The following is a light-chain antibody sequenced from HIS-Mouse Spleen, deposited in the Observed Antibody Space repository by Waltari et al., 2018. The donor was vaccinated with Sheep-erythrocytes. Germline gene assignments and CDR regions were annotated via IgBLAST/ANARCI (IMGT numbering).Light chain of an antibody. Sequence: QSALTQPASVSGSPGQSITIPCTGTSSDVGGYNYVSWYHKHPGKAPKLMIYDVSNRPSGVSNRFSGSKSGNTASLTISGLQAEDEADYYCSSYTSSSTWVFGGGTKLTVL. J-gene: IGLJ3*02. CDR1: SSDVGGYNY. V-gene: IGLV2-14*03. CDR3: SSYTSSSTWV. CDR2: DVS.